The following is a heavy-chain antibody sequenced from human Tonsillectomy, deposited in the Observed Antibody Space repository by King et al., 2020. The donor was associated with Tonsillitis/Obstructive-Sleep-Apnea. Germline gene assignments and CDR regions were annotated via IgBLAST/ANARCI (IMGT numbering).Heavy chain of an antibody. V-gene: IGHV3-30*01. Sequence: VQLVESGGGVVQPGRSLRLSCAASGFTFSSYAMHWVRQSPGKGLEWVAVISYDGSNKYYADSVKGRFTISIDNSKNTPYLQMNSLRAEDTAVYYCARNGGDYVWGSYRDMDVWGKGTTVTVSS. J-gene: IGHJ6*03. CDR1: GFTFSSYA. D-gene: IGHD3-16*02. CDR2: ISYDGSNK. CDR3: ARNGGDYVWGSYRDMDV.